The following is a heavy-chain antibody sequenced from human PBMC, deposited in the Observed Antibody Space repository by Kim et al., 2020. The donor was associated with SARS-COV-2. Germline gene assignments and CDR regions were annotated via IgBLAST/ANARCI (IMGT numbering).Heavy chain of an antibody. CDR1: GYTFTSYD. V-gene: IGHV1-8*01. J-gene: IGHJ5*02. CDR3: MRRHCSGGDCYHWSDT. CDR2: MNPNSGNT. Sequence: ASVKVSCKASGYTFTSYDINWVRQATGQGLEWMGWMNPNSGNTGYAQKFQGRVTMTRNTSISTAYMELHSLKSEDTAVYYCMRRHCSGGDCYHWSDTWGQGTLVTVSS. D-gene: IGHD2-15*01.